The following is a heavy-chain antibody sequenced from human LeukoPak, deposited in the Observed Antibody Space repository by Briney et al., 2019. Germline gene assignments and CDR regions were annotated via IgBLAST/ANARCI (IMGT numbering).Heavy chain of an antibody. D-gene: IGHD4-11*01. Sequence: GASVKVSCKASGYTFTGYGISWVRQAPGQGLEWMGWISAYNGNTNYAQKLQGRVTMTTDTSTSTAYMELRSLRSDDTAVYYCASPTVTDYYYGMDVWGQGTTVTVSS. CDR3: ASPTVTDYYYGMDV. CDR2: ISAYNGNT. V-gene: IGHV1-18*01. CDR1: GYTFTGYG. J-gene: IGHJ6*02.